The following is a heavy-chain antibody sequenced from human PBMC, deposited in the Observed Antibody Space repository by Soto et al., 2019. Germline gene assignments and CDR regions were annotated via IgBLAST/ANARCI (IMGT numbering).Heavy chain of an antibody. D-gene: IGHD3-10*01. Sequence: QVQLQESGPGLVKPSQTLSLTCTVSGGSISSGGYYWSWIRQHPGKGLEGIGYIYYSGCTYYNPSLKSLVTISVDTSKNQFSLKLSSVTAADTAVYYCARGPGTMAKIDYWGQGTLVTVSS. CDR3: ARGPGTMAKIDY. J-gene: IGHJ4*02. CDR2: IYYSGCT. V-gene: IGHV4-31*01. CDR1: GGSISSGGYY.